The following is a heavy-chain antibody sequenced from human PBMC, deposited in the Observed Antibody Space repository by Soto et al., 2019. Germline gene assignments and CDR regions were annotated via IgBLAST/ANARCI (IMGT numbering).Heavy chain of an antibody. CDR1: GGSISGYY. CDR2: VYYTGST. V-gene: IGHV4-59*01. D-gene: IGHD6-19*01. J-gene: IGHJ4*02. CDR3: ARSVAVPGAHIDY. Sequence: PSETLSLTCSVSGGSISGYYWSWIRQPPGKGLEWIGYVYYTGSTNYSPSLRSRVSISVDTSKNEFSLRLSSVTAADTAVYFCARSVAVPGAHIDYWGQGTQVPVSS.